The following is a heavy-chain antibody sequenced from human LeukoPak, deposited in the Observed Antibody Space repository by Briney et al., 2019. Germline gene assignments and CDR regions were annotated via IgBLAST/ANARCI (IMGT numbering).Heavy chain of an antibody. CDR1: GYTFTGYY. J-gene: IGHJ4*02. CDR3: ARDQWELLSGFDY. Sequence: ASVKVSCKASGYTFTGYYMHWVRQAPGQGLEWMGWINPSSGGTNYAQKFQGRVTMTRDTSISTAYMELSRLRSDDTAVYYCARDQWELLSGFDYWGQGTLVTVSS. D-gene: IGHD1-26*01. V-gene: IGHV1-2*02. CDR2: INPSSGGT.